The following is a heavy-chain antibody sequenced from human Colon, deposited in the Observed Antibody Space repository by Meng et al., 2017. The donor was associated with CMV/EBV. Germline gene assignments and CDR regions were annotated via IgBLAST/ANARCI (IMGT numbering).Heavy chain of an antibody. CDR3: VRYSSGWYYFEF. CDR2: ISTGGNA. V-gene: IGHV3-23*01. CDR1: GFTFSSYS. Sequence: ETLSLTCAASGFTFSSYSMNWVRQAPGKGLEWVSTISTGGNAYYADSVKGRFTISRDNSRNTVYLQMTSLRVEDTAIYFCVRYSSGWYYFEFWGQGTLVTVSS. D-gene: IGHD6-19*01. J-gene: IGHJ4*02.